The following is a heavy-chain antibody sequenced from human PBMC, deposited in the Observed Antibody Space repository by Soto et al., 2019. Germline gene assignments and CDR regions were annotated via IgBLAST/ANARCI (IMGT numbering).Heavy chain of an antibody. Sequence: EEQLVQSGGGLVQPGGSLRLSCAASGFSFSSSDLFWVRQAPGKGLEYVSAVSRNGINKYYANSVKGRFTISRDNSKNIMYLQMGTLRAEDMSVYYCAITYYDFDFWGKGTTVIVSS. D-gene: IGHD3-3*01. CDR3: AITYYDFDF. CDR1: GFSFSSSD. CDR2: VSRNGINK. V-gene: IGHV3-64*01. J-gene: IGHJ6*04.